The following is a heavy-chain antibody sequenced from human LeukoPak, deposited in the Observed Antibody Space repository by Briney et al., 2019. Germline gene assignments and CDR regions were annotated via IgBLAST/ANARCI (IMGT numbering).Heavy chain of an antibody. Sequence: SETLSLTCTVSGGSISSGSYYWSWIRQPAGKGLEWIGRIYTSGSTNYNPSLKSRVTISVDTSKNQFSLKLSSVTAADTAVYYCARVPAAYYDFWSGYPWGQGTLVIVSS. J-gene: IGHJ5*02. CDR2: IYTSGST. V-gene: IGHV4-61*02. CDR3: ARVPAAYYDFWSGYP. D-gene: IGHD3-3*01. CDR1: GGSISSGSYY.